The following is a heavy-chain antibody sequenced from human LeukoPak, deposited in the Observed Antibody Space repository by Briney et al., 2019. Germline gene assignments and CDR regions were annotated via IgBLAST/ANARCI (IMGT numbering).Heavy chain of an antibody. D-gene: IGHD2-2*02. CDR1: GYSISSGYY. V-gene: IGHV4-38-2*02. J-gene: IGHJ5*02. CDR2: IYHSGST. Sequence: SETLSLTCTVSGYSISSGYYWGWIRQPPGKGLEGIGSIYHSGSTYYNPSLKRRVTISVDTSKNQFSLKLSSVTAADTAVYYCARPRYCSSTSCYTSAWFDPWGQGTLVTVSS. CDR3: ARPRYCSSTSCYTSAWFDP.